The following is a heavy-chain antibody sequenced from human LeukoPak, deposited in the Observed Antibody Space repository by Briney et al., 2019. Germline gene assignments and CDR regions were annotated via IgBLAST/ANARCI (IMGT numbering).Heavy chain of an antibody. CDR1: GGSISSYY. Sequence: SETLSLTCTVSGGSISSYYWSWIRQPPGKGLEWIGYIYYSGSTNYNPSLKSRVTISVDTSKNQFSLKLSSVTAADTAVYYCARSYYDSSGYYYGGEFDYWGQGTLVTVSS. CDR3: ARSYYDSSGYYYGGEFDY. J-gene: IGHJ4*02. V-gene: IGHV4-59*08. D-gene: IGHD3-22*01. CDR2: IYYSGST.